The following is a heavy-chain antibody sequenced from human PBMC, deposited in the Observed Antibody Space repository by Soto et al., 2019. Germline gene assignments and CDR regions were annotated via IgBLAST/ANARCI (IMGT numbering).Heavy chain of an antibody. Sequence: PGGSLRLSCAASGFTFSSYSMNWVRQAPGKGLEWVSSISSGSSYIYYADSVKGRFTISRDNAKNSLYLQMNSLRAEDTAVYYCARDLLDGMDVWGQGTTVTVSS. CDR2: ISSGSSYI. CDR1: GFTFSSYS. D-gene: IGHD3-10*01. J-gene: IGHJ6*02. V-gene: IGHV3-21*01. CDR3: ARDLLDGMDV.